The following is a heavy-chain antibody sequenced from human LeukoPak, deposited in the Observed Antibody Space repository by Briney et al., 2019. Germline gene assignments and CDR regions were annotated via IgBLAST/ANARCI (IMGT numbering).Heavy chain of an antibody. V-gene: IGHV3-21*01. CDR3: AREPTTVSPPG. J-gene: IGHJ4*02. CDR2: ISSGGGNT. D-gene: IGHD4-11*01. Sequence: GGSLRLSCPASGFIFNIAWMNWVRQAPGKGLEWVSVISSGGGNTYYADSVKGRFTVSRDNAKNSLYLQMNSLRAEDTAVYYCAREPTTVSPPGWGQGTLVTVSS. CDR1: GFIFNIAW.